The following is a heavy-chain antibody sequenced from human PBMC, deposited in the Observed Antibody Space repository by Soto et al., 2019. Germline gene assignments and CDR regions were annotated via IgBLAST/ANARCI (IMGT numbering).Heavy chain of an antibody. Sequence: PSETLSLTCTVSGGSISSYYWSWIRQPPGKGLEWIGYIYYSGSTSYNPSLKSRVTISVDTSKNQFSLKLSSVTAADTAVYYCAREIGPGTYSSSSSYYYYYGMDVWGQGTTVTVSS. CDR3: AREIGPGTYSSSSSYYYYYGMDV. J-gene: IGHJ6*02. CDR2: IYYSGST. V-gene: IGHV4-59*01. D-gene: IGHD6-6*01. CDR1: GGSISSYY.